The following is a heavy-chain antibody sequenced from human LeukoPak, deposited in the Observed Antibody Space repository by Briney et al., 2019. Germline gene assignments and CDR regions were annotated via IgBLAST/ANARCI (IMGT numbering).Heavy chain of an antibody. V-gene: IGHV3-11*04. CDR2: ISGTGITT. CDR3: ARGGITQDFDY. Sequence: GGSLRLSCAASGFTFSDYYLIWIRQTPGKGLEWVSYISGTGITTYYADSVKGRFTISRDNAKNSLYLQMNSLRAEDTAVYYCARGGITQDFDYWGQGTLVTVSS. D-gene: IGHD3-10*01. J-gene: IGHJ4*02. CDR1: GFTFSDYY.